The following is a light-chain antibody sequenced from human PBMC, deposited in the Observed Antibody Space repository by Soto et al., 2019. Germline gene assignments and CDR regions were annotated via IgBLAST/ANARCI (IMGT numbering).Light chain of an antibody. V-gene: IGLV2-14*01. CDR2: DVS. CDR1: SSDVGGYNY. CDR3: SSYTSSSTQV. Sequence: QSVLTQPASVSGSPGQSITISCTGTSSDVGGYNYVSWYQQHPGKAPKLMIYDVSNRPSGLSNRFSGSKSGNTASLTISGLQAEDEADYYCSSYTSSSTQVFVTGTKVTVL. J-gene: IGLJ1*01.